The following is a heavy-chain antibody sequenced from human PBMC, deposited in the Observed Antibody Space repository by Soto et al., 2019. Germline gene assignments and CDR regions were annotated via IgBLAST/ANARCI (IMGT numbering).Heavy chain of an antibody. CDR3: ARDSPPVDY. Sequence: ASLKVSCKASGYTFSIYGISWVRQAPGQGLEWMGWISAYNGNTKYAQKIQGRVTMTTDTSTSTAYMELRSLRSDDTAVYYCARDSPPVDYWGQGTLVTVSS. V-gene: IGHV1-18*01. J-gene: IGHJ4*02. CDR2: ISAYNGNT. CDR1: GYTFSIYG.